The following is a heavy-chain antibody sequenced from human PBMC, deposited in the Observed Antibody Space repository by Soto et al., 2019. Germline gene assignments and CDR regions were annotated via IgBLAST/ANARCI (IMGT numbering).Heavy chain of an antibody. CDR3: AKNGQPPYYYYGMDV. J-gene: IGHJ6*02. Sequence: QGQLVQSGPEVKKPGASVKVSCKASGYTFSRYGIIWVRQAPGQGLEWMGWVSGYNGDTKHEQKVQGRVTMTIDTSTYTAYMELRSLTSDHTAKYYCAKNGQPPYYYYGMDVWGQGTTVTVSS. V-gene: IGHV1-18*01. D-gene: IGHD2-8*01. CDR1: GYTFSRYG. CDR2: VSGYNGDT.